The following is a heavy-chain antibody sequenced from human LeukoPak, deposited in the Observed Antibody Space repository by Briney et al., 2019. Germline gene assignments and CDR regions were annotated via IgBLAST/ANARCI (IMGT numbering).Heavy chain of an antibody. J-gene: IGHJ5*02. CDR2: ISGSGGST. D-gene: IGHD3-10*01. CDR3: AKSPPKSVGYNWFDP. V-gene: IGHV3-23*01. CDR1: GFTFSSYA. Sequence: GGSLRLSCAASGFTFSSYAMNWVRQAPGKGLEWVSSISGSGGSTYYADSVKGRFTISRDNSKNTLYLQMNSLRAGDTAVYYCAKSPPKSVGYNWFDPWGQGTLVTVSS.